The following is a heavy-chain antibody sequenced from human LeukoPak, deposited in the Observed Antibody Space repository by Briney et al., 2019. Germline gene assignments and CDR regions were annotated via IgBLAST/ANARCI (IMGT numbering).Heavy chain of an antibody. CDR3: ARGLFGELLWGRYGMDV. J-gene: IGHJ6*02. CDR1: GFTFSSYS. CDR2: ISSSSSTI. V-gene: IGHV3-48*04. D-gene: IGHD3-10*02. Sequence: GGSLRLSCAASGFTFSSYSMNWVRQAPGKGLEWVSYISSSSSTIYYADSVKGRFTISRDNAKNSLYLQMNSLRAEDTAVYYCARGLFGELLWGRYGMDVWGQGTTVTVSS.